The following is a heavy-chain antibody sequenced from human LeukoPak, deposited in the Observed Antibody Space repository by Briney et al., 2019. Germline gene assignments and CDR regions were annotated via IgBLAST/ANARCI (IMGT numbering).Heavy chain of an antibody. CDR1: GYTFTRYY. CDR2: INPRGGST. J-gene: IGHJ4*02. Sequence: ASVKVSCKASGYTFTRYYMHWVRQAPGQGLEWMGIINPRGGSTSYAQKFQGRVTMTRDTSTSTVYVELSSLRSEDTAVYYCVRDFWVTTVSTPDYWGQGTLVTVSP. CDR3: VRDFWVTTVSTPDY. V-gene: IGHV1-46*01. D-gene: IGHD4-11*01.